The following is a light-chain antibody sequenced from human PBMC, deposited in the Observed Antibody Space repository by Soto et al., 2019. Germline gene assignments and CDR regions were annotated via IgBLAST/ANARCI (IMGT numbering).Light chain of an antibody. CDR1: QSVSSTY. V-gene: IGKV3-20*01. CDR2: AAS. J-gene: IGKJ1*01. CDR3: QQYGSSRWT. Sequence: PVERATLSCRASQSVSSTYLAWYQQKPGQAPRPLISAASSRATGTPDRFSGSGSGTDFTLTISRLEPEDFAVYYCQQYGSSRWTFGQGTKV.